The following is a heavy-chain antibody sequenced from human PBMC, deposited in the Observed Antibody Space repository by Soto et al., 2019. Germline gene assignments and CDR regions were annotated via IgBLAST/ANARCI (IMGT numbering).Heavy chain of an antibody. CDR3: ASGGGYYGMDV. CDR1: GFSFSSYY. Sequence: SETLSLTCTVSGFSFSSYYWSWIRQPPGKGLEWIGYINNSGSTNYTHSLKSRVTISVDTSKNQFSLKLSSVTAAYTSVYYCASGGGYYGMDVWGQGTTVTVSS. CDR2: INNSGST. V-gene: IGHV4-59*01. D-gene: IGHD3-10*01. J-gene: IGHJ6*02.